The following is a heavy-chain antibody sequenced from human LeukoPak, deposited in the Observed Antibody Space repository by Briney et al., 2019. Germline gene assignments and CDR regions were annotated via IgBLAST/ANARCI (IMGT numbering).Heavy chain of an antibody. D-gene: IGHD6-13*01. V-gene: IGHV3-20*04. CDR1: GFIFEDYG. CDR2: INGNGGSR. J-gene: IGHJ4*02. Sequence: PGGSLRLSCAASGFIFEDYGMTWVRQAPGKGLEWVSGINGNGGSRGYAASVKGRFTISRDNAKNSLYLQMNSLRAEDTAVYYCARWIAAAGKGYFDYWGQGTLVTVSS. CDR3: ARWIAAAGKGYFDY.